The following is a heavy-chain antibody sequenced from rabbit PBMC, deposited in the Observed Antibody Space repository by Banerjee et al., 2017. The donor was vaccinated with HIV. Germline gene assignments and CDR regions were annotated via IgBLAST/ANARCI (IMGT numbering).Heavy chain of an antibody. V-gene: IGHV1S40*01. CDR3: ARNYVNAFDP. Sequence: QSLEESGGGLVKPGASLPLTCKASGFPFSDKAVMCWVRQAPGKGLEWIACINAVTGKAVYASWAKGRFTFSKTSSTTVTLQMTSLTAADTATYFCARNYVNAFDPWGPGTLVTVS. J-gene: IGHJ2*01. D-gene: IGHD1-1*01. CDR2: INAVTGKA. CDR1: GFPFSDKAV.